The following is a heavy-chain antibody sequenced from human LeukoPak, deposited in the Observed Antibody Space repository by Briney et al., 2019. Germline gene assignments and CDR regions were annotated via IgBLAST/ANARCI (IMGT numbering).Heavy chain of an antibody. J-gene: IGHJ3*02. D-gene: IGHD1-14*01. CDR3: ASRSTMGRAFDI. V-gene: IGHV3-48*01. CDR2: ISSGSSTM. CDR1: GFTFSSYD. Sequence: GGSLRLSCAASGFTFSSYDMNWVRQAPGRGLGWVSYISSGSSTMYYADSVKGRFTISRDYTKNSLYLQMNSLRPEDTAVYYCASRSTMGRAFDIWGQGTMVTVSS.